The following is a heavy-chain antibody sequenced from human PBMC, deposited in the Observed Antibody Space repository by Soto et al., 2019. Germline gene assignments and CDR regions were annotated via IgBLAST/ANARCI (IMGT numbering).Heavy chain of an antibody. J-gene: IGHJ6*03. CDR1: GFTFSSYW. CDR3: AIGQMATSYKKIYYYYYYMDV. CDR2: IKQDGSEK. V-gene: IGHV3-7*01. D-gene: IGHD5-12*01. Sequence: GGSLRLSCAASGFTFSSYWMSWVRQAPGKGLEWVANIKQDGSEKYYVDSVKGRFTISRDNAKNSLYLQMNSLRAEDKAVYYCAIGQMATSYKKIYYYYYYMDVWGKGTTVTVSS.